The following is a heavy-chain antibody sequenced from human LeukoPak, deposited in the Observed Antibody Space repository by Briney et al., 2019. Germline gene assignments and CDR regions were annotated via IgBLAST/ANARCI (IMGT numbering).Heavy chain of an antibody. V-gene: IGHV3-30*07. D-gene: IGHD3-22*01. J-gene: IGHJ4*02. CDR2: ISYSGE. CDR3: AKATTAIVVDNFFDY. Sequence: GGSLRLSCAASGFTFTDYAFHWVRQAPGKGLEWVTIISYSGESYADSVRGRFTISRDNSKNTLHLQMNSLRAEDTALYYCAKATTAIVVDNFFDYWGQGTLVSVSS. CDR1: GFTFTDYA.